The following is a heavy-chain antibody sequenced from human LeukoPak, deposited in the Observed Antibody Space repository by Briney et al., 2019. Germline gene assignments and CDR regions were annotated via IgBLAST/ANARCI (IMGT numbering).Heavy chain of an antibody. J-gene: IGHJ3*02. Sequence: SQTLSLTCTVSGGSISSGSYYWSWIRQPAGKGLEWIGRIYTSGSTNYNPSLKSRVTISVDTSKNQFSLKLSSVAAADTAVYYCAGGYYYDSSGYYNLDIWGQGTMVTVSS. CDR3: AGGYYYDSSGYYNLDI. V-gene: IGHV4-61*02. D-gene: IGHD3-22*01. CDR2: IYTSGST. CDR1: GGSISSGSYY.